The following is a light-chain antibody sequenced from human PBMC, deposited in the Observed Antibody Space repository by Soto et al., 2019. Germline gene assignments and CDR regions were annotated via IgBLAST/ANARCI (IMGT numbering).Light chain of an antibody. CDR1: QGLVDSNGSCW. CDR3: MQALKST. V-gene: IGKV2-28*01. J-gene: IGKJ5*01. CDR2: LGS. Sequence: SCRSTQGLVDSNGSCWLAWYLQNRRKSSQLQFYLGSNRASGVPDRFSGSGSGTDFTLKISRVEADDVGVYYCMQALKSTFGQGTRLEIK.